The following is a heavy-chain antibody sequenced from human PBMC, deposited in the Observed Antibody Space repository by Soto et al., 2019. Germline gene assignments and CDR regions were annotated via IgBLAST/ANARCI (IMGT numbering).Heavy chain of an antibody. Sequence: GSLLPPGSASGCTFSDYYISGIRQTPGKGLEWLSCISSTSTFTNYADSVKVRFIISRDNAQKSVFLQMNSLTTEDTAVYYSARASPITLSGVMTHHFAKWGQGASLTVSS. CDR1: GCTFSDYY. CDR3: ARASPITLSGVMTHHFAK. CDR2: ISSTSTFT. V-gene: IGHV3-11*06. D-gene: IGHD2-21*01. J-gene: IGHJ4*02.